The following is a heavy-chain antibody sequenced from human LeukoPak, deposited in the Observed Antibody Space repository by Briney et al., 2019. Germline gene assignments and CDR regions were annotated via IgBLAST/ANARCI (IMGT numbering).Heavy chain of an antibody. J-gene: IGHJ5*02. CDR2: MNPNSGNT. Sequence: ASVKVSCKASGYTFTSYDINWVRQATGQGLEWMGWMNPNSGNTGYAQKFQGRVTITRNTSISTAYMELSSLRSEDTAVYYCARGVRSYGLGGFDPWGQGTLVTVSS. CDR1: GYTFTSYD. V-gene: IGHV1-8*03. D-gene: IGHD5-18*01. CDR3: ARGVRSYGLGGFDP.